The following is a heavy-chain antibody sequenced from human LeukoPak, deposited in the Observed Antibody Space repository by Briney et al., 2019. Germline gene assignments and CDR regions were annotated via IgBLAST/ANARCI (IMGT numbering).Heavy chain of an antibody. D-gene: IGHD6-13*01. J-gene: IGHJ1*01. V-gene: IGHV5-51*01. CDR3: ATTAAGTTEYFQH. CDR2: IYPGDSDT. Sequence: GESLKFPCKGSGYSFTSYWIGWVRQMPGKGLEWMGIIYPGDSDTRYSPSFQGQVTISADKSISTAYLQWSSLKASDTAMYYCATTAAGTTEYFQHWGQGTLVTVSS. CDR1: GYSFTSYW.